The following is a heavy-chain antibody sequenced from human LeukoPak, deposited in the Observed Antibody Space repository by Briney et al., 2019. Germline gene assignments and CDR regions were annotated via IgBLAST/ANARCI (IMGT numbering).Heavy chain of an antibody. D-gene: IGHD6-13*01. J-gene: IGHJ4*02. V-gene: IGHV4-39*01. CDR3: ARSGIASLLDY. Sequence: SETLSLTCTVSGGSISSSSYYWGWIRQPPGKGLEWIGSIYYSGSTYYNPSLKSRVTISVDTSKNQFSLKLSSVTAADTAVYYCARSGIASLLDYWGQGTLVTVSS. CDR1: GGSISSSSYY. CDR2: IYYSGST.